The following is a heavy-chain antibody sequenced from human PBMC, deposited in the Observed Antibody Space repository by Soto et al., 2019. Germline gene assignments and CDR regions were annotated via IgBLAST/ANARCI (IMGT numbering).Heavy chain of an antibody. Sequence: GGSLRLSCAASRFTFSNAWMSWVRQAPGKGLEWVSSISSSSSYIYYADSVKGRFTISRDNAKNSLYLQMNSLRAEDTAVYYCARDYYYDSSGYYAGFDYWGQGTLVTVSS. CDR1: RFTFSNAW. D-gene: IGHD3-22*01. CDR3: ARDYYYDSSGYYAGFDY. V-gene: IGHV3-21*01. CDR2: ISSSSSYI. J-gene: IGHJ4*02.